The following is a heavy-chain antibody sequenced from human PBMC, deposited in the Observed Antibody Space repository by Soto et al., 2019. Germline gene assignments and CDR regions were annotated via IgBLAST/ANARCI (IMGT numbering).Heavy chain of an antibody. V-gene: IGHV3-30*18. Sequence: QVQLVESGGGVVQPGRSLRLSCAASGFTFSSYGMHWVRQAPGKGLEWVAVISYDGSNKYYADSVKGRFTISRDNSKNPLYLQMNSLRAEDTAVYYCAKDLTMVRGAGWFDPWGQGTLVTVSS. J-gene: IGHJ5*02. CDR3: AKDLTMVRGAGWFDP. CDR2: ISYDGSNK. CDR1: GFTFSSYG. D-gene: IGHD3-10*01.